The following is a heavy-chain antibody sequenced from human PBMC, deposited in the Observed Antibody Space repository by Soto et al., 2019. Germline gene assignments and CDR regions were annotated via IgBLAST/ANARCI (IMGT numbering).Heavy chain of an antibody. Sequence: PGESLKLSCKGSGYIFNNYWIAWVRQMPGKGLEWMGITFPEGSDTVYSPPFQGQVTITVDRSVKTAYLQRSGLKASDTAMYYCASQIGCYGVERYLDYWGQGTLVTVSS. V-gene: IGHV5-51*01. CDR3: ASQIGCYGVERYLDY. CDR1: GYIFNNYW. J-gene: IGHJ4*02. D-gene: IGHD2-15*01. CDR2: TFPEGSDT.